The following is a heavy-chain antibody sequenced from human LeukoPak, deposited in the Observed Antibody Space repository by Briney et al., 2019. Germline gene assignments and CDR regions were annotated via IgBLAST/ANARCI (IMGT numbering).Heavy chain of an antibody. D-gene: IGHD3-3*01. CDR3: ARDRRFLEWLPIDY. CDR1: GYTFTSYG. J-gene: IGHJ4*02. V-gene: IGHV1-18*01. CDR2: ISAYNGNT. Sequence: ASVTVSFTASGYTFTSYGISWVRQAPGQGLEWMGWISAYNGNTNYAQKLQGRVTMTTDTSTSTAYMELRSLRSDDTAVYYCARDRRFLEWLPIDYWGQGTLVTVSS.